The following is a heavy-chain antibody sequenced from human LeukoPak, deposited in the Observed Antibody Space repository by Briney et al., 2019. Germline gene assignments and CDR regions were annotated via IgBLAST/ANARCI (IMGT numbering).Heavy chain of an antibody. CDR3: TTLYGGSLDY. J-gene: IGHJ4*02. Sequence: PGGSLRLSCAASGFTFSSYWMNWVRQAPGKGLVWVSRIKPDGSSMSYADSVQGRFTISRDNAKNTLYLQMNSLRAEDTAVYYCTTLYGGSLDYWGQGTLVTVSS. D-gene: IGHD5-12*01. CDR2: IKPDGSSM. V-gene: IGHV3-74*01. CDR1: GFTFSSYW.